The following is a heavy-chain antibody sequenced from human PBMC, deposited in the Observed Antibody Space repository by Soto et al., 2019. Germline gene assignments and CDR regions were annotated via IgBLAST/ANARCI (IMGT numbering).Heavy chain of an antibody. Sequence: QVQLVQSGAEVKKPGASVKVSCKASGYTFTSYGISWVRQAPGQGLEWMGWISAYNGNTNYAQKLQGRVTMTTDTSTSTAYMELRSLRSEDTAVYYCARDGYCSGGSCYSGYYFDYWGQGTLVTVSS. J-gene: IGHJ4*02. D-gene: IGHD2-15*01. CDR3: ARDGYCSGGSCYSGYYFDY. CDR2: ISAYNGNT. V-gene: IGHV1-18*01. CDR1: GYTFTSYG.